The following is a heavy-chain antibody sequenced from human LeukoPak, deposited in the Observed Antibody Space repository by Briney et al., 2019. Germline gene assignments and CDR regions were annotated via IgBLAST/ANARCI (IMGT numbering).Heavy chain of an antibody. V-gene: IGHV4-34*01. CDR3: ARNSYYDFWSGYSQLYYYYMDV. D-gene: IGHD3-3*01. J-gene: IGHJ6*03. CDR2: INHSGRT. Sequence: SETLSLTCAVYGGSFSGYYWSWISQPPGKGLEWIGEINHSGRTNYNPSLKRRVTISVETSKNQFSLKLSSVTAADTAVYYCARNSYYDFWSGYSQLYYYYMDVWGKGTTVTVSS. CDR1: GGSFSGYY.